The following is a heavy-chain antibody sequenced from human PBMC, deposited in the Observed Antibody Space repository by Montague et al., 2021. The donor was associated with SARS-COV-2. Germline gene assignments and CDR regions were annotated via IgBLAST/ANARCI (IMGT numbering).Heavy chain of an antibody. D-gene: IGHD3/OR15-3a*01. CDR2: IHYSGIT. Sequence: SETLSLTCTVSGDSISSGYFYWGWIRQPPGKGLEWVGTIHYSGITYYNPSLKSRVTISVDTSRNQFSLKLSSVTAADTAIYYCARHLSISGPSDFSDYWGQGTLVTVSS. J-gene: IGHJ4*02. CDR3: ARHLSISGPSDFSDY. V-gene: IGHV4-39*01. CDR1: GDSISSGYFY.